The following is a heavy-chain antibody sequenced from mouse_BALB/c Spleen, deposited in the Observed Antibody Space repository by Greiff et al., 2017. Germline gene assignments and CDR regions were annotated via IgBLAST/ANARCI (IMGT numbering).Heavy chain of an antibody. Sequence: EVNVVESGGGLVKPGGSLKLSCAASGFTFSDYYMYWVRQTPEKRLEWVATISDGGSYTYYPDSVKGRFTISRDNAKNNLYLQMSSLKSEDTAMYYCARAYYYGSRLYAMDYWGQGTSVTVSS. CDR3: ARAYYYGSRLYAMDY. CDR1: GFTFSDYY. J-gene: IGHJ4*01. CDR2: ISDGGSYT. V-gene: IGHV5-4*02. D-gene: IGHD1-1*01.